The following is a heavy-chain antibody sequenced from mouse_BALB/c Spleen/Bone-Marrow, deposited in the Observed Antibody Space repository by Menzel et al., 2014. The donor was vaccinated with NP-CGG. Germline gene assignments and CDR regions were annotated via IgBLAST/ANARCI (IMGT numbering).Heavy chain of an antibody. Sequence: VQLQQSGAELVRPGASVKLSRTASGFNIKDTYIHWVKQRPEQGLEWIGRIDPAIGNSKYGPKFQGKATFTSDTSSNTAYLQLSSLTSEDTAVYYCARRYYNMAMDYWGQGTSVTVSS. CDR2: IDPAIGNS. J-gene: IGHJ4*01. V-gene: IGHV14-3*02. D-gene: IGHD1-1*01. CDR3: ARRYYNMAMDY. CDR1: GFNIKDTY.